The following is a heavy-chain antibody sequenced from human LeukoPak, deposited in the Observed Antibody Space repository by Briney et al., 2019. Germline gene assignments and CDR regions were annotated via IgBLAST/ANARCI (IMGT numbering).Heavy chain of an antibody. D-gene: IGHD3-22*01. CDR2: ILSKSEGGTA. CDR1: GFTFSNAW. J-gene: IGHJ4*02. Sequence: GGSLRLSCAASGFTFSNAWMSWVREAPGKGLEWVGRILSKSEGGTADYSSPVKGRFTISRDDSKNTLYLQMDSLKTEDTAIYYCTTESYDRWGQGTLVTVSS. CDR3: TTESYDR. V-gene: IGHV3-15*01.